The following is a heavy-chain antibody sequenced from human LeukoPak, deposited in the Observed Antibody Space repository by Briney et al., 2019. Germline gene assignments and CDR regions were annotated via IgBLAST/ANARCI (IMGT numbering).Heavy chain of an antibody. CDR1: GLTFRSYA. D-gene: IGHD3-22*01. CDR3: AKGKPFFLYDSSGSFDY. CDR2: ISGSGTTT. V-gene: IGHV3-23*01. Sequence: GGSLRLSCAASGLTFRSYAMTWVRQAPGKGLEWVSSISGSGTTTYFADSVKGRFTISRDNSKNTLYLQMNSLRAEDTAVYYCAKGKPFFLYDSSGSFDYWGQGTLVTVSS. J-gene: IGHJ4*02.